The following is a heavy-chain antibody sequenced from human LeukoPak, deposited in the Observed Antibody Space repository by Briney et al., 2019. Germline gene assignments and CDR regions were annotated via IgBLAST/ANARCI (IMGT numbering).Heavy chain of an antibody. Sequence: GASVKASCKAPGYTFTSYGISWVRQAPGQGLEWMGWISAYNGNTNYAQKLQGRVTMTRNTSISTAYMELSSLRSEDTAVYYCARGGIRPVAAAANDYWGQGTLVTVSS. CDR3: ARGGIRPVAAAANDY. D-gene: IGHD6-13*01. CDR1: GYTFTSYG. J-gene: IGHJ4*02. CDR2: ISAYNGNT. V-gene: IGHV1-18*01.